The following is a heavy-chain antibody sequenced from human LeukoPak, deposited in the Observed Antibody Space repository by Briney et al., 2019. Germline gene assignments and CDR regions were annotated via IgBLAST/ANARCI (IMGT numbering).Heavy chain of an antibody. D-gene: IGHD6-19*01. CDR3: ARAAYSSGWYLDP. CDR2: IYYSGST. CDR1: GGSISNYY. V-gene: IGHV4-59*01. J-gene: IGHJ5*02. Sequence: SETLSLTCSVSGGSISNYYWSWIRQPPGKGLEWIGYIYYSGSTTYNLSLKSRVSISVDTSKNQFSLKLSSVTAADTAVYYCARAAYSSGWYLDPWGQGTLVTVSS.